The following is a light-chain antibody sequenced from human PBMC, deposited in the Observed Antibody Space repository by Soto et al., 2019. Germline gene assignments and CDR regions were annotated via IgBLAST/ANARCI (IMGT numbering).Light chain of an antibody. CDR1: QTITRY. J-gene: IGKJ2*01. Sequence: DIQMTQSPSSLSASVGDRVTITCRANQTITRYLNWYQQKPGTAPKLLIYAASSLQEGVPSRFRGSGSGTDFTLTISNLQPEDFAAYSCQQSFSFPVTFGRGTKREIK. V-gene: IGKV1-39*01. CDR3: QQSFSFPVT. CDR2: AAS.